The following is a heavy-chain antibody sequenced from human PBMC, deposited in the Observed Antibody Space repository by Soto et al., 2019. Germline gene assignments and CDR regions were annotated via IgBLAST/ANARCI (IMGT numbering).Heavy chain of an antibody. CDR3: ASGYSYGYNF. CDR2: VILMFGTA. CDR1: GGTFSSYA. J-gene: IGHJ4*02. D-gene: IGHD5-18*01. Sequence: QVQLVQSGAEVKKPGSSVKVSCKASGGTFSSYAISWVRQAPGQGLEWMGGVILMFGTANYAQKFQDRVTITADASTNTAYMELTSLRSEDTAVYYCASGYSYGYNFWGQGSRLTVSS. V-gene: IGHV1-69*01.